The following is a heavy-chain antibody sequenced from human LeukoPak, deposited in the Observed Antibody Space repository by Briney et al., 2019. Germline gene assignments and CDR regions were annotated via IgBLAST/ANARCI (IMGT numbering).Heavy chain of an antibody. Sequence: GGSLRLSCAASGFTDSSYTMNWVRRAPGKGLGGGSDISSSRSYIYYADSVKGRFTISRDNAKNSLYLQMHSLRAEHMAVYYCARDPGGYSSGRELAVWGKGTTLTVSS. CDR2: ISSSRSYI. CDR1: GFTDSSYT. V-gene: IGHV3-21*01. CDR3: ARDPGGYSSGRELAV. J-gene: IGHJ6*04. D-gene: IGHD6-19*01.